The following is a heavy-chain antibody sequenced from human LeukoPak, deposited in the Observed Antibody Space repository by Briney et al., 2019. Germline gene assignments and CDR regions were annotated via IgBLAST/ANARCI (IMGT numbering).Heavy chain of an antibody. V-gene: IGHV4-31*03. CDR2: IYYSGST. D-gene: IGHD4-17*01. Sequence: SETLSLTCTVSGGSISSGGYYWSWIRQHPGKGLEWIGYIYYSGSTYYNPSLKSRVTISVDTSKNQFSLKLSSVTAADTAVYYCARRDYGDHLDFDYWGQGTLVTVSS. CDR3: ARRDYGDHLDFDY. J-gene: IGHJ4*02. CDR1: GGSISSGGYY.